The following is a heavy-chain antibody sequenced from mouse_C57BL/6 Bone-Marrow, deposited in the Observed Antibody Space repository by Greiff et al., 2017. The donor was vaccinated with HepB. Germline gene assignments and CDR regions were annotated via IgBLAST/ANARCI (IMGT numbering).Heavy chain of an antibody. Sequence: EVMLVESGAELVRPGASVKLSCTASGFNIKDDYMHWVKQRPEQGLEWIGWIDPENGDTEYASKFQGKATITADTSSNTAYLQLSSLTSEDTAVYYCTRGFYYYGSSPYWYFDVWGTGTTVTVSS. D-gene: IGHD1-1*01. CDR3: TRGFYYYGSSPYWYFDV. CDR1: GFNIKDDY. J-gene: IGHJ1*03. V-gene: IGHV14-4*01. CDR2: IDPENGDT.